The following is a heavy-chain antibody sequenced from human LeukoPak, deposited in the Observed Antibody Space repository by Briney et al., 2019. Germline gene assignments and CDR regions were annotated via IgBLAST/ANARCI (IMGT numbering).Heavy chain of an antibody. V-gene: IGHV1-2*02. J-gene: IGHJ3*02. CDR2: INPNSGGT. D-gene: IGHD6-19*01. CDR3: ARAKEYSSGWYPSDAFDI. Sequence: ASVKVSCKASGYTFTGYSVHWVRQAPGQGLEWMGWINPNSGGTKYALKFQGRVTMTRDTSISTAYMELSRLTSDDTAVYYCARAKEYSSGWYPSDAFDIWGQGTMVTVSS. CDR1: GYTFTGYS.